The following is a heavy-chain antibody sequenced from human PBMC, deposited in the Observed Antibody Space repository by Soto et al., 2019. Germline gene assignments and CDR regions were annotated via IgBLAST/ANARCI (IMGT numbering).Heavy chain of an antibody. J-gene: IGHJ4*02. CDR2: INPNSGGT. V-gene: IGHV1-2*04. CDR3: ARDEGIAAAGTSYFDY. Sequence: ASVKVSCKASGYTFTGYYMHWVRQAPGQGLEWMGWINPNSGGTSYAQKFQGWVTMTRDTSISTAYMELSRLRSDDTAVYYCARDEGIAAAGTSYFDYWGQGTLVTVSS. D-gene: IGHD6-13*01. CDR1: GYTFTGYY.